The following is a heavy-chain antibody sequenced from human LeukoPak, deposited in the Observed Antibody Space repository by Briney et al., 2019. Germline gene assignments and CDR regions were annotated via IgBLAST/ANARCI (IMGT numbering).Heavy chain of an antibody. J-gene: IGHJ4*02. CDR2: INHSGST. V-gene: IGHV4-34*01. CDR1: GGSFSGYY. D-gene: IGHD6-13*01. CDR3: ARVSIAAAVGANFDY. Sequence: PSETLSLTCTVSGGSFSGYYWSWIRQPPGKGLEWIGEINHSGSTNYNPSLKSRVTISVDTSKNQFSLKLSSVTAADTAVYYCARVSIAAAVGANFDYWGQGTLVTVSS.